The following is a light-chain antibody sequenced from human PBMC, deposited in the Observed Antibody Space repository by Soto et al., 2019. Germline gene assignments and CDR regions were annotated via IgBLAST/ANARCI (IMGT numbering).Light chain of an antibody. V-gene: IGLV2-23*01. Sequence: QSVLTQPASVSGSPGQSITISCTGTNNDVGSYTLVSWYQQHPGKAPKVMIYEGSKRPSGVSNRFSGSKSGNTASLTISGLQAEDEADYYCCSYPGSSTLWVFGGGTKLTVL. CDR1: NNDVGSYTL. J-gene: IGLJ3*02. CDR3: CSYPGSSTLWV. CDR2: EGS.